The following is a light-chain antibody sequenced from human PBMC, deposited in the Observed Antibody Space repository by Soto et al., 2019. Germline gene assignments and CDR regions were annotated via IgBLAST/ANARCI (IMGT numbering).Light chain of an antibody. CDR1: QSVSTY. CDR2: DAS. CDR3: QQRSNWPGVT. V-gene: IGKV3-11*01. Sequence: EIVLTQSPATLSLSPGERATLSCRASQSVSTYLAWYQQRPGQAPRLLIFDASNRATGIPARFSGRGSGTAFTLTISILEPEDFAVYYCQQRSNWPGVTFGPGTKVDIK. J-gene: IGKJ3*01.